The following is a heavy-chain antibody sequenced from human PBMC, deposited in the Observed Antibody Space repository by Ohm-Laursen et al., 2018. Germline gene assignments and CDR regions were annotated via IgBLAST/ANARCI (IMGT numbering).Heavy chain of an antibody. CDR1: GGSISNYY. D-gene: IGHD6-6*01. CDR2: VYSSGST. CDR3: ARLSGQAALGY. V-gene: IGHV4-59*01. Sequence: TLSLTCTVSGGSISNYYWSWIRQPPGKGLEYIGYVYSSGSTHYNPSLKSRITISVDTSKNQLSLKLTSVTAADTAVYYCARLSGQAALGYWGQGTLVTVSS. J-gene: IGHJ4*02.